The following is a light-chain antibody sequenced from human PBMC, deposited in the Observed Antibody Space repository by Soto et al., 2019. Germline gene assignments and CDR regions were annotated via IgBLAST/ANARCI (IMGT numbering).Light chain of an antibody. Sequence: QSALTQPASVSGSPGQSITISCTGTSSDVGGYNYVSWYQHHPGKAPKLMIYEVSNRPSGVSNRFSGYKSGNTASLTISGLQAEDEADYYCSSYTSSSTSKVFGGGTKLTVL. V-gene: IGLV2-14*01. CDR2: EVS. J-gene: IGLJ3*02. CDR1: SSDVGGYNY. CDR3: SSYTSSSTSKV.